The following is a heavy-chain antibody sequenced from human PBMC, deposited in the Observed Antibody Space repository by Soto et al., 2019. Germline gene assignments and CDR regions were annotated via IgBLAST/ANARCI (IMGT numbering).Heavy chain of an antibody. CDR2: ISSSNSYI. CDR3: ARDSGRNYYYGMDV. Sequence: EVQLVESGGGLVKPGGSLRLSCAASGFTFSSYSMNWVRQAPGKGLEWVSSISSSNSYIYYADSVKGRFTISRDNAKNPLYLQMNSLGAEDTALYYCARDSGRNYYYGMDVWGQGTTVTVSS. V-gene: IGHV3-21*01. J-gene: IGHJ6*02. D-gene: IGHD1-26*01. CDR1: GFTFSSYS.